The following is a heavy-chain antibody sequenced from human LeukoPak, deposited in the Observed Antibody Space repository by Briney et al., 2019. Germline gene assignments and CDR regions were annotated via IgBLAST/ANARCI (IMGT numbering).Heavy chain of an antibody. CDR1: GGTFSSYA. CDR3: ARDREPYYDSSGSEYYFDY. J-gene: IGHJ4*02. CDR2: IIPILGIA. D-gene: IGHD3-22*01. Sequence: SVKVSCKASGGTFSSYAISRVRQAPGQGLEWMGRIIPILGIANYAQKFQGRVTITADKSTSTAYMELSSLRSEDTAVYYCARDREPYYDSSGSEYYFDYWGQGTLVTVSS. V-gene: IGHV1-69*04.